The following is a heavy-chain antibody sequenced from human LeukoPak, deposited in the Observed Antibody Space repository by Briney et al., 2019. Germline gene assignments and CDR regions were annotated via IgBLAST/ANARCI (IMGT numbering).Heavy chain of an antibody. J-gene: IGHJ4*02. Sequence: SETLSLTCAVYGGSFSGYYWSWIRQPPGKGLEWIGEINHSGSTNYNPSLKSRVTISVDTSKNQFSLKLSSVTAADTAVYYCARQRSSGLRVEDYWDQGTLVTVSS. CDR2: INHSGST. V-gene: IGHV4-34*01. D-gene: IGHD6-19*01. CDR3: ARQRSSGLRVEDY. CDR1: GGSFSGYY.